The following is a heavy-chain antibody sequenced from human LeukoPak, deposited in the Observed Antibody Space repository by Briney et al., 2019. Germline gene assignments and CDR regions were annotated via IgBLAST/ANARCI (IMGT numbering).Heavy chain of an antibody. CDR3: ARHYRDSSSWYYP. V-gene: IGHV4-34*01. CDR1: GVSFSGYY. Sequence: SETLSLTCAVYGVSFSGYYWSWIRQPPGKGLEWMGEIKHSGSTNDNPSLKSRVTISVATSKTQFPLKLSSVTAAATAVYYCARHYRDSSSWYYPWGQGTLVTVSS. D-gene: IGHD6-13*01. J-gene: IGHJ5*02. CDR2: IKHSGST.